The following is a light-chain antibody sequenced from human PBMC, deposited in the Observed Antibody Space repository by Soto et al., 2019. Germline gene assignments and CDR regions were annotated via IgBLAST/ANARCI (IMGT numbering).Light chain of an antibody. Sequence: EVLLPQSPDTLSLPPGASATLSCRASQSISGYVAWYQKKTGQATRLLIYDASNRATGIPARVSGSGSGTDFTLTISRIETEDCAVYYGQQRSNWPGTFGQGTKVDI. V-gene: IGKV3-11*01. CDR1: QSISGY. CDR2: DAS. J-gene: IGKJ1*01. CDR3: QQRSNWPGT.